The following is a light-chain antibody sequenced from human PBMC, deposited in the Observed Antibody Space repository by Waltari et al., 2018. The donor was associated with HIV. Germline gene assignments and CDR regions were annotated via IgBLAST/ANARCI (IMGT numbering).Light chain of an antibody. CDR3: QQFANLPLT. Sequence: DLQITQSQSSQSGSVGEEVTITCQASPYNRQYLTCEQKKPGKAPNLLIYDASKLHTGVPSRFSGSGSGTHFTFTITSLQPEDIVIYYCQQFANLPLTFGGGTQVEI. CDR1: PYNRQY. CDR2: DAS. V-gene: IGKV1-33*01. J-gene: IGKJ4*01.